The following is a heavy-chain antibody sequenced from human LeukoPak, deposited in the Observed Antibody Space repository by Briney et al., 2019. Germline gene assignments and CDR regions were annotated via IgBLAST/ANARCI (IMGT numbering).Heavy chain of an antibody. CDR2: IYSGDTT. CDR1: GFTVSSNY. V-gene: IGHV3-53*01. CDR3: AREGPYYFDY. Sequence: PGGSLRLSCAASGFTVSSNYMSWVRQAPGKGLEWVSVIYSGDTTYYADSVKGRFTISRDNSKNTLYLQMSSLRAEDTAVYYCAREGPYYFDYWGQGTLVTVSS. J-gene: IGHJ4*02.